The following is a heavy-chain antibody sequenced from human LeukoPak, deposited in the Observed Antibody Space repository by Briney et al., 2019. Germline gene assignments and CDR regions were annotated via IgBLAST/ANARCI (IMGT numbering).Heavy chain of an antibody. Sequence: GGSLRLSGPAPGFKLSNYGRQWVGQAPAKGLKGVAVTRYDGSKKNYADSVKGRFTISKDDSKSTLFLQMNSLRAEDTAVYYCARWGGNSEYYFDHWGQGTLVTVSS. CDR3: ARWGGNSEYYFDH. CDR2: TRYDGSKK. D-gene: IGHD6-13*01. CDR1: GFKLSNYG. J-gene: IGHJ4*02. V-gene: IGHV3-33*01.